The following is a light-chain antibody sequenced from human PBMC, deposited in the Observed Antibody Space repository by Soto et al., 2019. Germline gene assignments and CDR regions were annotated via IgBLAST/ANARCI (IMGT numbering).Light chain of an antibody. CDR3: SSFTTSSAVV. J-gene: IGLJ2*01. CDR2: DVS. Sequence: QSALTQPASVSGSPGPSITISCTETSSDVGDYNYVSWYQQHPGQAPKLMLFDVSNRPSGVSNRFSGSKSGNTASLTISGLQAEDEADYYCSSFTTSSAVVFGGGTQLTVL. V-gene: IGLV2-14*01. CDR1: SSDVGDYNY.